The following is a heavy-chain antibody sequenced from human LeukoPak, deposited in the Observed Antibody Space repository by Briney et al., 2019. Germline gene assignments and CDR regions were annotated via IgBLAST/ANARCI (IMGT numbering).Heavy chain of an antibody. CDR2: INPNSGGT. CDR3: AREGIYDSSAQSDY. CDR1: GYTFTGYY. V-gene: IGHV1-2*02. D-gene: IGHD3-22*01. Sequence: VASVKVSCKASGYTFTGYYMHWVRQAPGQGLEWMGWINPNSGGTNYAQKFQGRVTMTRDTSISTAYMELSRLRSDDTAVYYCAREGIYDSSAQSDYWGQGTLVTVSS. J-gene: IGHJ4*02.